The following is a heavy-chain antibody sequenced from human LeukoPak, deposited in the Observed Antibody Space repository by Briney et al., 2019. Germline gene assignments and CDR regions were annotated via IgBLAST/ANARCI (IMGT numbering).Heavy chain of an antibody. D-gene: IGHD3-16*02. V-gene: IGHV4-30-2*01. CDR3: ARDRSSRSPPDN. CDR1: GGSISSGGYY. J-gene: IGHJ4*02. CDR2: IYHSGST. Sequence: SQTLSLTCTVSGGSISSGGYYWSWIRQPPGKGLEWIGYIYHSGSTYYNPSLKSRVTISVDRSKNQFSLKLSSVTAADTAVYYCARDRSSRSPPDNWGQGTLVTVSS.